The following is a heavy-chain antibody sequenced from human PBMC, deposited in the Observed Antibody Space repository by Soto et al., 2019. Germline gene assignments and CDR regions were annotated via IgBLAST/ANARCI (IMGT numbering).Heavy chain of an antibody. CDR3: ARHGAGSSSSGDHYYGMDV. CDR1: GYSFTSYW. D-gene: IGHD2-15*01. J-gene: IGHJ6*02. V-gene: IGHV5-10-1*01. Sequence: GESLKISCKGSGYSFTSYWISWVRQMPGKGLEWMGRIDPSDSYTNYSPSFQGHVTISADKSISTAYLQWSSLKASDTAMYYCARHGAGSSSSGDHYYGMDVWGQGTTVTVSS. CDR2: IDPSDSYT.